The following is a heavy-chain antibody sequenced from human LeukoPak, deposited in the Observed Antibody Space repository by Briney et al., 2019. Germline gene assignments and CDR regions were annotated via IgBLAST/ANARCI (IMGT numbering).Heavy chain of an antibody. V-gene: IGHV1-2*02. CDR2: INPNSGGK. CDR3: ARGPDTAMATLFDY. CDR1: GYTFTGYY. Sequence: ASVKVSCKASGYTFTGYYMHWVRQAPGQGLEWMGWINPNSGGKNYAQKFQGRVTMTRDTSISTAYMELSRLRSDDTAVYYCARGPDTAMATLFDYWGQGTLVTVSS. D-gene: IGHD5-18*01. J-gene: IGHJ4*02.